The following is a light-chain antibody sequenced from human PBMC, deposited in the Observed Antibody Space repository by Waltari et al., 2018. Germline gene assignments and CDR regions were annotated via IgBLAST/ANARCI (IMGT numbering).Light chain of an antibody. V-gene: IGKV3-15*01. Sequence: ETVMTQSPATLSVSPGESAPLSCTSSQNINVNVAWYQQPLGQAPRLLIYGASSRTTGIPARFGGSGSGTDFTLTISSVQSEDFAIYYCQQYDKWPFTFGQGTKVDIK. CDR3: QQYDKWPFT. J-gene: IGKJ2*01. CDR2: GAS. CDR1: QNINVN.